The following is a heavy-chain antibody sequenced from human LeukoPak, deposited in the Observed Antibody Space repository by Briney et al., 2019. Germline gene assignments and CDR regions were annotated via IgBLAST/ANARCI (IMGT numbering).Heavy chain of an antibody. CDR2: IYSSGST. Sequence: PSETLSLTCTVSGDSLSGYYWGWIRQPAGKGLEWIGRIYSSGSTDFNPSLKSRVTMSVDTSKSQFSLTLNSVTAADTAVYFCAREASVETHSGYYYDYWGPGALVTVSS. CDR3: AREASVETHSGYYYDY. D-gene: IGHD2-21*02. J-gene: IGHJ4*02. CDR1: GDSLSGYY. V-gene: IGHV4-4*07.